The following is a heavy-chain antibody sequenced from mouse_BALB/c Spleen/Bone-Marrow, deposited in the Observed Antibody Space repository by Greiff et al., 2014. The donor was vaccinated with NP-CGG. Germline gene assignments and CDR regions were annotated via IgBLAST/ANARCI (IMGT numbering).Heavy chain of an antibody. CDR3: ARGDYGSSYRYFDV. V-gene: IGHV1-34*01. D-gene: IGHD1-1*01. J-gene: IGHJ1*01. Sequence: VQLQQSGPDLGKPGASVKMSCKAFGYSFTDYYMPWGEQSHGKSLEGIGRVNPNNGGTSYNQKLKGKAILTVDKSSSTAYMELRSLTSEDSAVYYCARGDYGSSYRYFDVWGAGTTVTVSS. CDR2: VNPNNGGT. CDR1: GYSFTDYY.